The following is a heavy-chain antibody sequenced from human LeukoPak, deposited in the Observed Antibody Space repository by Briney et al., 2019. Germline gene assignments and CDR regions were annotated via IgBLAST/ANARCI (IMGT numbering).Heavy chain of an antibody. CDR2: ISYDGSNK. V-gene: IGHV3-30-3*01. CDR3: ARESQGDHVDY. D-gene: IGHD2-21*02. CDR1: GFTFSSYA. Sequence: GGSLRLSCAASGFTFSSYAMHWVRQAPGKGLEWVAVISYDGSNKYYADSVKGRFTISRDNAKNSLHLQMNSLRDEDTAVYYCARESQGDHVDYWGQGTLLTVSS. J-gene: IGHJ4*02.